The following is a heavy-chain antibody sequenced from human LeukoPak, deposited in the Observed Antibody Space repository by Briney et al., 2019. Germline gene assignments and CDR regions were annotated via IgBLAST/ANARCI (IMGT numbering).Heavy chain of an antibody. V-gene: IGHV4-39*07. CDR1: GGSISSSSYS. CDR3: ARVRWELYYFDY. J-gene: IGHJ4*02. CDR2: IYYSGST. Sequence: SETLSLTCTVSGGSISSSSYSWGWIRQPPGKGLEWIGSIYYSGSTYYNPSLKSRVTISVDTSKNQFSLKLSSVTAADTAVYYCARVRWELYYFDYWGQGTLVTVSS. D-gene: IGHD1-26*01.